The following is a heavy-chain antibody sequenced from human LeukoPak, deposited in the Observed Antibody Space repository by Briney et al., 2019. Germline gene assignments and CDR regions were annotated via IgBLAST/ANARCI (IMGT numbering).Heavy chain of an antibody. D-gene: IGHD5-18*01. CDR1: GFTFSSYA. CDR2: ISYDGSNK. V-gene: IGHV3-30-3*01. Sequence: GGSLRLSCAASGFTFSSYAMHWVRQAPGKGLEWVAVISYDGSNKYYADSVKGRFTISRDNSKNSLYLQMNSLRAEDTGVYYCAKDSYSKGDYWGQGVLVTVSS. CDR3: AKDSYSKGDY. J-gene: IGHJ4*02.